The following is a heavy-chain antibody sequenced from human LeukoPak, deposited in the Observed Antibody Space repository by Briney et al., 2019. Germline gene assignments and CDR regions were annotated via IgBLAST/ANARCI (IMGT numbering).Heavy chain of an antibody. CDR3: ASSVIMGYSSGWTLDY. Sequence: GGSLRLSCAASGFTFSSYSMNWVRQAPGKGLEWVSSISSSSYIYYADSVKGRFTISRDNAKNSLYLQMNSLRAEDTAVYYCASSVIMGYSSGWTLDYWGQGTLVTVSS. CDR1: GFTFSSYS. CDR2: ISSSSYI. J-gene: IGHJ4*02. V-gene: IGHV3-21*01. D-gene: IGHD6-19*01.